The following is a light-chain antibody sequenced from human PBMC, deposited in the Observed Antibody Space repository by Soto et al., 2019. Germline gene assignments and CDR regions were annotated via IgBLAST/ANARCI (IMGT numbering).Light chain of an antibody. CDR1: SRDVGGYNY. CDR3: SSYAVSNNFE. CDR2: EVS. V-gene: IGLV2-8*01. J-gene: IGLJ2*01. Sequence: QSALTQPPSASGSPGQSVTISCTGTSRDVGGYNYVSWYQQHPGKAPKLMIYEVSKRPSGVPDRFSGSKSGNTASLTVSGLQAEDEAEDYCSSYAVSNNFEFGGGTKLTVL.